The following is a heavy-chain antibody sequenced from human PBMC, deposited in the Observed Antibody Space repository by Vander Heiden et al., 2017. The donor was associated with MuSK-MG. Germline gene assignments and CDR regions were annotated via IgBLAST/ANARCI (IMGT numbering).Heavy chain of an antibody. J-gene: IGHJ5*02. CDR2: MNPNSGNT. V-gene: IGHV1-8*02. D-gene: IGHD2-2*01. Sequence: QVQLVKSGAEVKTPGASVKVSCKASGYTFTSSDLNWVRQATGQGLEWMGWMNPNSGNTGYAQKFQGRVTMTWNTSISTAYMELSSLRSEDTAVYYCARPLLGYCSSSSCPFDPWGQGTLGTVSS. CDR1: GYTFTSSD. CDR3: ARPLLGYCSSSSCPFDP.